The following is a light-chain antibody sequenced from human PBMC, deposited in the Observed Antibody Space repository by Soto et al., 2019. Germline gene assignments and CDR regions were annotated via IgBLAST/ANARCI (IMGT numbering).Light chain of an antibody. CDR3: QQYNNWPWT. CDR2: GAS. Sequence: PGARVTLSCMSSQSVSSSYLTWYQQKPGQAPRLLIYGASTRATSIPARFSGSGSGTEFTLTISSLQSEDFAAYYCQQYNNWPWTFGQGTKVDIK. V-gene: IGKV3D-15*01. J-gene: IGKJ1*01. CDR1: QSVSSSY.